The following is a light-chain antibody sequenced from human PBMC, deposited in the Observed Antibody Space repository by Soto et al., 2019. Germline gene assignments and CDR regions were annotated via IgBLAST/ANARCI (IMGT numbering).Light chain of an antibody. J-gene: IGKJ1*01. CDR1: QGIGKD. CDR2: AAS. CDR3: LQHNSYPWT. Sequence: DIQMTQSPSSLSASVGDRVTITCRASQGIGKDLGWYKQKPGKAPNRLIYAASSLQSGVPSRFSGSGSGTEFTLTISSLQPEDFATYYCLQHNSYPWTFGQGTKVEIK. V-gene: IGKV1-17*01.